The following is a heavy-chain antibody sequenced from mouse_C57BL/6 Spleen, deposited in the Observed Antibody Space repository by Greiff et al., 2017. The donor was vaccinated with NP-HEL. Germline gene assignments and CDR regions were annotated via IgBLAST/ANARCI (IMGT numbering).Heavy chain of an antibody. V-gene: IGHV3-6*01. CDR2: ISYDGSN. J-gene: IGHJ2*01. CDR1: GYSITSGYY. CDR3: ARYYGSSYGVDY. D-gene: IGHD1-1*01. Sequence: VQLKESGPGLVKPSQSLSLTCSVTGYSITSGYYWNWIRQFPGNKLEWMGYISYDGSNNYNPSLKNRISITRDTSKNQFFLKLNSVTTEDTATYYCARYYGSSYGVDYWGQGTTLTVSS.